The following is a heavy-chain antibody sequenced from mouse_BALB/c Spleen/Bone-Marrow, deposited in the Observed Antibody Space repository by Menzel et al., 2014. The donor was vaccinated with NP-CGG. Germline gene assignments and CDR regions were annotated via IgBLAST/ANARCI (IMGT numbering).Heavy chain of an antibody. CDR2: IRNKANGYTT. Sequence: DVQLVESGGGLVQPGGFLRLSCATSGFTFTDHYMSWVRQPPGKALEWLGFIRNKANGYTTEYSASVKGRFTISRDNSQSIVYLQVNTLRAEDSATYYCARDYLYYFDYWGQGTTLTVSS. J-gene: IGHJ2*01. D-gene: IGHD2-1*01. V-gene: IGHV7-3*02. CDR1: GFTFTDHY. CDR3: ARDYLYYFDY.